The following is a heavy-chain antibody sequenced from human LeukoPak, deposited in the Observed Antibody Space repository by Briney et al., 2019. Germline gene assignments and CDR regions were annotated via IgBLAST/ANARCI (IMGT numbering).Heavy chain of an antibody. V-gene: IGHV4-38-2*02. Sequence: SETLSLTCTVSGYSISSGYYWGWIRQPPGKGLEWIGNIYHNGSTDYNPSLKSRVTISVDTSKNQFSLKLSSVTAADTAVYYCATDFWSGTNIIDYWGQGTLVTVSS. D-gene: IGHD3-3*01. CDR1: GYSISSGYY. J-gene: IGHJ4*02. CDR3: ATDFWSGTNIIDY. CDR2: IYHNGST.